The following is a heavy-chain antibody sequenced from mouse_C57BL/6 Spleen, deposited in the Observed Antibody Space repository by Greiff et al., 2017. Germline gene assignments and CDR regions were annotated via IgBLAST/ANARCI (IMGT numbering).Heavy chain of an antibody. CDR2: IYPGDGDT. V-gene: IGHV1-82*01. D-gene: IGHD2-2*01. CDR1: GYAFSSSW. J-gene: IGHJ3*01. Sequence: VQLQQSGPELVKPGASVKISCKASGYAFSSSWMNWVKQRPGKGLEWIGRIYPGDGDTNYNGKFKGKATLTADKSSSTAYMQLSSLTSEDSAVYFCAREAGYWFAYWGQGTLVTVSA. CDR3: AREAGYWFAY.